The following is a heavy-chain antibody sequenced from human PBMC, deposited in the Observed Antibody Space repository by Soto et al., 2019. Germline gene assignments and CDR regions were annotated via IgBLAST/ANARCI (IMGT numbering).Heavy chain of an antibody. J-gene: IGHJ6*02. CDR1: GFTFSSYG. CDR3: AKGVYDFWSGYYMGYYYGMDV. Sequence: GGSLRLSCAASGFTFSSYGMHWVRQAPGKGLEWVAVISYDGSNKYYADSVKGRFTISRDNSKNTLYLQMNSLRAEDTAVYYCAKGVYDFWSGYYMGYYYGMDVWGQGTTVTVSS. V-gene: IGHV3-30*18. CDR2: ISYDGSNK. D-gene: IGHD3-3*01.